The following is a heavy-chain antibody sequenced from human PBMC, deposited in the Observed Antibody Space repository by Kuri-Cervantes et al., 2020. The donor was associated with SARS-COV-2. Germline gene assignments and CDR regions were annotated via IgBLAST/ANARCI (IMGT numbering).Heavy chain of an antibody. Sequence: GESLKISCAASGFTFSSYAMSWVRQAPGKGLEWVSVIYSGGSSTYDADSVKGQFTISRDNSKNTLYLQMNSLRAEDTAVYYCAKFAKVLLWFGDHYYFDYWGQGTLVPSPQ. J-gene: IGHJ4*02. D-gene: IGHD3-10*01. CDR2: IYSGGSST. CDR1: GFTFSSYA. CDR3: AKFAKVLLWFGDHYYFDY. V-gene: IGHV3-23*03.